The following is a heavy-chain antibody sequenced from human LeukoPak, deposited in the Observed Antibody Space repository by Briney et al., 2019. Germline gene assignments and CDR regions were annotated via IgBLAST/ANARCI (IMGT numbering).Heavy chain of an antibody. CDR3: ARHQSSGSYYLAFDY. V-gene: IGHV4-39*01. D-gene: IGHD1-26*01. Sequence: PSETLSLTCTVSGGSISSSSYYWGWIRQPPGKGLEWIGTIYYSGNTYYSPSLKSRVTVSVDTSKNQFSLRLSSVTASDTAVYYCARHQSSGSYYLAFDYWGQGTLVTVSS. CDR1: GGSISSSSYY. J-gene: IGHJ4*02. CDR2: IYYSGNT.